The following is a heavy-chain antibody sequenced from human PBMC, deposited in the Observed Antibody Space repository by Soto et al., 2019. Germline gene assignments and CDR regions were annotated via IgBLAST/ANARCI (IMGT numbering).Heavy chain of an antibody. D-gene: IGHD3-10*01. CDR1: GFTFNNYA. J-gene: IGHJ5*02. CDR3: ATYGPGIS. V-gene: IGHV3-30-3*01. Sequence: QVQLVESGGGVVQPGRSLRLSCAASGFTFNNYAMHWVRQAPGKGLEWVAVISYDGNNKYNADSVKGRFTISRANSKNTLDLQMNSLRAEDTAVYYCATYGPGISWGQGSLVTVSS. CDR2: ISYDGNNK.